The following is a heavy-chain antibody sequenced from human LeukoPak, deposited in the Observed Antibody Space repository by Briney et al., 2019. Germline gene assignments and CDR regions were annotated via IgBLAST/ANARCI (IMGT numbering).Heavy chain of an antibody. Sequence: GGSLRLSCASSGFTFDDYAMHWVRQAPGKGLEWVSGITWNSGSIDYADSVKGRFTISRDNSKNTLFLQMNSLRAEDTAVYYCAKASLELDEEYYYYYMDVWGKGTTVTVSS. CDR2: ITWNSGSI. D-gene: IGHD1-7*01. CDR3: AKASLELDEEYYYYYMDV. CDR1: GFTFDDYA. V-gene: IGHV3-9*01. J-gene: IGHJ6*03.